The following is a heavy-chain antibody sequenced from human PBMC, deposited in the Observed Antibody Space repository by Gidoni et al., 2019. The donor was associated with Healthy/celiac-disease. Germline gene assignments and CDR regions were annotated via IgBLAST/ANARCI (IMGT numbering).Heavy chain of an antibody. Sequence: EVQLVESGGGLIQPGGSLRLSCAASGFTVSSNYMSWVRQAPGKGLEWGSVIYSGGSTYYADSVKGRFTISRDNFKNTLYLQMNSLRAEDTAVYYCARVRWELTGDYYYYGMDVWGQGTTVTVSS. J-gene: IGHJ6*02. CDR2: IYSGGST. CDR1: GFTVSSNY. D-gene: IGHD1-26*01. CDR3: ARVRWELTGDYYYYGMDV. V-gene: IGHV3-53*01.